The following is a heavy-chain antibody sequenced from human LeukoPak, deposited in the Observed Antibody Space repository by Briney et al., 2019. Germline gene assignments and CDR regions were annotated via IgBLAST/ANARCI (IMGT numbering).Heavy chain of an antibody. V-gene: IGHV3-13*01. CDR1: GFTFSSYD. Sequence: GGSLRLSCAASGFTFSSYDMHWVRQATGKGLEWVSAIGTAGDTYYPGSVKGRFTISRENAKNSLYLQMNSLRAGDTAVYYCARGGPLSSSWYMDAWGKGTTVTVSS. CDR3: ARGGPLSSSWYMDA. J-gene: IGHJ6*03. D-gene: IGHD6-13*01. CDR2: IGTAGDT.